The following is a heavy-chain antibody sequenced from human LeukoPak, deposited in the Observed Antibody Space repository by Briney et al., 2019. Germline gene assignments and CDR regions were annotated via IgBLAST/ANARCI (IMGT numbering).Heavy chain of an antibody. D-gene: IGHD3-10*01. CDR3: ARESYHGSGSYGY. Sequence: GGSLRLSCAASXXTFXXXXXXXXXXXXXXXXXWXXSXSDSXTTIXYXDSVKGRXTXSRDNGKNSLYLQMNSLRDEDTAVYYCARESYHGSGSYGYWGRGTLVTVSS. CDR2: XSDSXTTI. J-gene: IGHJ4*02. CDR1: XXTFXXXX. V-gene: IGHV3-48*02.